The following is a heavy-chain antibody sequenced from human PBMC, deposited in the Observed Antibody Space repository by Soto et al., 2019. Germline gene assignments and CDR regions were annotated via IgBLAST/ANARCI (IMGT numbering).Heavy chain of an antibody. Sequence: QVQLVESGGGVVQPGRSLRLSCAASGFTFSSYGMHWVRQAPGKGLAWVAVISYDGSNKYYADSVKGRFTISRDNSKNTLYLQMNSLRAEDTAVYYCAKGLYSSSWHDAFDIWGQGTMVTVSS. CDR1: GFTFSSYG. V-gene: IGHV3-30*18. D-gene: IGHD6-13*01. CDR3: AKGLYSSSWHDAFDI. J-gene: IGHJ3*02. CDR2: ISYDGSNK.